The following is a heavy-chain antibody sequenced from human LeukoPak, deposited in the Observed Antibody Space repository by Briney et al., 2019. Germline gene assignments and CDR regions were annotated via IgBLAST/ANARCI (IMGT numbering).Heavy chain of an antibody. CDR1: VYTFTSYD. D-gene: IGHD6-13*01. Sequence: ASVKVSCKASVYTFTSYDINWVRQAPGQGLEWMGWMNPKNANTGYAQKFQGRVTMTRNTSISTAYMEVTSLRSEDTAVYYCARGPPDNSSSDYWGQGTLVTVSS. V-gene: IGHV1-8*01. CDR3: ARGPPDNSSSDY. J-gene: IGHJ4*02. CDR2: MNPKNANT.